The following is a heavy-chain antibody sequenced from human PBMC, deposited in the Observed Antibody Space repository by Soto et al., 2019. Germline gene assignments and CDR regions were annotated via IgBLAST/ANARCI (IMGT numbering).Heavy chain of an antibody. CDR3: VKEDYDSSGDSTVQH. D-gene: IGHD3-22*01. V-gene: IGHV3-64D*06. J-gene: IGHJ1*01. Sequence: GGSLRLSCSASVFTFRSYAMHWVLHAPWKGLEYVSAISSNGGSTYYADSVKGRFTISRDNSKNTLYLQMSSLRAEDTAVYYCVKEDYDSSGDSTVQHWGKGILFPVSS. CDR2: ISSNGGST. CDR1: VFTFRSYA.